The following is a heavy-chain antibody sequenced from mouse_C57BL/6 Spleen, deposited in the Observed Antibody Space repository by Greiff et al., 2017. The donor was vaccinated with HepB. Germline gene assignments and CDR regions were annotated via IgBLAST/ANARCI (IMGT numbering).Heavy chain of an antibody. CDR2: IDPEDGET. J-gene: IGHJ3*01. Sequence: VQLQQSGAELVKPGASVKLSCTASGFNIKDYYMNWVKQRTEQGLEWIGRIDPEDGETKYAPKFQGKATITADTSSNTAYLQVSSLTSEDTAVYYCTRMDTFTTVVVPAYWGQGTLVTVSA. D-gene: IGHD1-1*01. CDR1: GFNIKDYY. CDR3: TRMDTFTTVVVPAY. V-gene: IGHV14-2*01.